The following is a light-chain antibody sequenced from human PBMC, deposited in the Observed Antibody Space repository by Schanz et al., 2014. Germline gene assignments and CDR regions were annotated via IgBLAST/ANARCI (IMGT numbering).Light chain of an antibody. CDR3: CSYAGRSLI. CDR1: SSDVGGYNF. V-gene: IGLV2-8*01. CDR2: KVT. J-gene: IGLJ2*01. Sequence: QSALTQPPSASGSPGQSVTIFCTGTSSDVGGYNFVSWYQQIPGKAPKLMIYKVTQRPSGVPDRFSGSKSGNTASLTVSGLQADDEADYYCCSYAGRSLIFGGGTKLTVL.